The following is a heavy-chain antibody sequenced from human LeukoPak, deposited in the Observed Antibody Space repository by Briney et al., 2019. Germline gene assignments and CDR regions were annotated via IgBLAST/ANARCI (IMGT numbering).Heavy chain of an antibody. CDR3: ARDTGYSSGWYGEAFDI. V-gene: IGHV4-59*01. D-gene: IGHD6-19*01. CDR2: IYYSGST. Sequence: SETLSLTCAVYGGSFSGYYWSWIRQPPGKGLEWIGYIYYSGSTNYNPSLKSRVTISVDTSKNQFSLKLSSVTAADTAVYYCARDTGYSSGWYGEAFDIWGQGTMVTVSS. CDR1: GGSFSGYY. J-gene: IGHJ3*02.